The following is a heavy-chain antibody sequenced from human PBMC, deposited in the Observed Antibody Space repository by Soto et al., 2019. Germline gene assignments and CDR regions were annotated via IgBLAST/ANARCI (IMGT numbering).Heavy chain of an antibody. Sequence: EVQLVESGGGLVQPGGSLRLSCAASGFTFSSYWMHWVRQAPGKGLVWVSRINSDGSSTSYADSVKGRFPISRDNAKNTLYLQMNSLRAEDTAVYYCARGRSGGYYDYGMDVWGQGTTVTVSS. CDR2: INSDGSST. J-gene: IGHJ6*02. CDR1: GFTFSSYW. CDR3: ARGRSGGYYDYGMDV. V-gene: IGHV3-74*01.